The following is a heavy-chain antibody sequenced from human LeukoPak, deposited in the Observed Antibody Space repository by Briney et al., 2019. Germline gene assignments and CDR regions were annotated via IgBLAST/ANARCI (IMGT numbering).Heavy chain of an antibody. J-gene: IGHJ6*02. D-gene: IGHD2-2*01. CDR1: GYSFTSYW. Sequence: GESLQISCKGSGYSFTSYWIGWVRQMPGKGLEWMGIIYPGDPDTTYSPSFQGQVTISADKSISTAYLQWSSLKASDTAMYHCARRDGYCSSTSCYADYYYGMDVWGQGTTVTVSS. V-gene: IGHV5-51*01. CDR2: IYPGDPDT. CDR3: ARRDGYCSSTSCYADYYYGMDV.